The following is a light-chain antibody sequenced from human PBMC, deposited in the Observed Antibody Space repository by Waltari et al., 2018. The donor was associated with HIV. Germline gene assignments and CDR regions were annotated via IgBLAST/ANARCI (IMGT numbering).Light chain of an antibody. CDR3: CSDAGRSTHV. CDR1: SSDVGSYNV. V-gene: IGLV2-23*02. CDR2: EVT. J-gene: IGLJ1*01. Sequence: QSALTQPASVSGSPGQSITISCTGTSSDVGSYNVVSWYQQHPGKAPKLMIYEVTKRPSGVSNRCSGSKSGNTASLTIAGLQAEDEADYYCCSDAGRSTHVFGTGTKVTVL.